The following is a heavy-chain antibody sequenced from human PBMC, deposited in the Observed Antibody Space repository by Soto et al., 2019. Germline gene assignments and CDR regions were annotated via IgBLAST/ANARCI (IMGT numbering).Heavy chain of an antibody. V-gene: IGHV1-69*08. CDR3: TRDWEITVSTWSFGGF. CDR2: IIPFHGVT. CDR1: GGTFSPYT. D-gene: IGHD3-10*01. J-gene: IGHJ2*01. Sequence: QVQLVQSGAEVKKPGSSVKVSCKASGGTFSPYTINWVRQAPGQGLEWKGSIIPFHGVTNYAQKFQAIVTITADKSSGTAYMVMSGLRFEDTEMYYCTRDWEITVSTWSFGGFWGRGTLVTVSS.